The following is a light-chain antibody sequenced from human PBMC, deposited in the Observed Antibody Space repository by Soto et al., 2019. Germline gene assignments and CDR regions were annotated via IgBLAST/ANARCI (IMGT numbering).Light chain of an antibody. CDR1: QSVSSY. CDR2: DAS. CDR3: QQRSNWXPLP. J-gene: IGKJ4*01. V-gene: IGKV3-11*01. Sequence: PGERATLSCRASQSVSSYLAWYQQKPGQAPRLLIYDASNRATGIPARFSGSGSGTDFTLTISSLEPEDFAVYYCQQRSNWXPLPFGGGTKVDIK.